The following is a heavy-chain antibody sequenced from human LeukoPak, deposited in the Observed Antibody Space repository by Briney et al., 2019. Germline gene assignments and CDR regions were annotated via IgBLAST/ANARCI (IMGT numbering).Heavy chain of an antibody. CDR1: GGSISSSSYY. J-gene: IGHJ4*02. D-gene: IGHD6-13*01. CDR3: ALSTYAAGKNFDY. Sequence: TSETLSLTCTVSGGSISSSSYYWGWIRQPPGKGLEWIGEINHSGSTNYNPSLKSRVTISVDTSKNQFSLKLSSVTAADTAVYYCALSTYAAGKNFDYWGQGTLVTVSS. V-gene: IGHV4-39*07. CDR2: INHSGST.